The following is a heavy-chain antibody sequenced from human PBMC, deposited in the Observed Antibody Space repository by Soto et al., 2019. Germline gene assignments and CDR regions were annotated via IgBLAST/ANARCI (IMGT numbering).Heavy chain of an antibody. V-gene: IGHV1-3*01. CDR2: NNPGNGNT. J-gene: IGHJ4*02. CDR3: AREGYFDSSNYLAY. CDR1: GYTFTSYG. Sequence: ASVKVSCKASGYTFTSYGINWVRQAPGRGLEWMGWNNPGNGNTKYSQQFQGRVIIDRDTSASTAYMELSSLRSEDTAVYYCAREGYFDSSNYLAYWGLGTLVTVS. D-gene: IGHD3-22*01.